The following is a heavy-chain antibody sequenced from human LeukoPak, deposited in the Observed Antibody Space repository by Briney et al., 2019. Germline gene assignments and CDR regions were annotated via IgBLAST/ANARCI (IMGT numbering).Heavy chain of an antibody. CDR3: ARRWRYGSGSYTVPFDP. V-gene: IGHV4-34*01. CDR1: GGSFRGYY. D-gene: IGHD3-10*01. CDR2: INHSGST. J-gene: IGHJ5*02. Sequence: SETLSLTCAVYGGSFRGYYWSWIRQPPGKGLEWIGEINHSGSTNYNPSLKSRVTISVDTSKNQFSLKLSSVTAADTAVYYCARRWRYGSGSYTVPFDPWGQGTLVTVSS.